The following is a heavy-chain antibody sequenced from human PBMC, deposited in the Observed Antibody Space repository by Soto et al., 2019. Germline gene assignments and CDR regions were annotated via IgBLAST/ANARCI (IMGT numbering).Heavy chain of an antibody. Sequence: GESLKISCKGSGYSFTSYWISWVRQMPGKGLEWMGRIDPSDSYTNYSPSFQGHVTISADKSISTAYLQWSSLKASDTAMYYCATGGAYYYDSSVVQYYYYYGMDVWGQGTTVTAP. CDR1: GYSFTSYW. J-gene: IGHJ6*02. CDR3: ATGGAYYYDSSVVQYYYYYGMDV. CDR2: IDPSDSYT. V-gene: IGHV5-10-1*01. D-gene: IGHD3-22*01.